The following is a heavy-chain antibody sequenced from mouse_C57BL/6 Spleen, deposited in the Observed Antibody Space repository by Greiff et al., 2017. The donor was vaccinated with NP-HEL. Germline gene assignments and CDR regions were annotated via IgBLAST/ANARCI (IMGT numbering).Heavy chain of an antibody. CDR1: GFNIKDDH. CDR3: TPHYYGTTWFAY. J-gene: IGHJ3*01. CDR2: IDPENGDT. D-gene: IGHD1-1*01. Sequence: EVQLQQSGAELVRPGASVKLSCTASGFNIKDDHMHWVKQRPEQGLEWIGWIDPENGDTEYASKFQGKATITADTSSNTAYLQVSSLTSEDTAVYYCTPHYYGTTWFAYWGQGTLVTVSA. V-gene: IGHV14-4*01.